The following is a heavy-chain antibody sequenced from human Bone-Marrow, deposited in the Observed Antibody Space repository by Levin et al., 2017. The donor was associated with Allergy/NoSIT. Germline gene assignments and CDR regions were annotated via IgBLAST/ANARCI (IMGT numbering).Heavy chain of an antibody. D-gene: IGHD6-13*01. CDR2: INTNTGNP. CDR3: ARAIPEVVWIAAALDY. V-gene: IGHV7-4-1*01. J-gene: IGHJ4*02. CDR1: GYTFTSYA. Sequence: GASVKVSCKASGYTFTSYAMNWVRQAPGQGLEWMGWINTNTGNPTYAQGFTGRFVFSLDTSVSTAYLQICSLKAEDTAVYYCARAIPEVVWIAAALDYWGQGTLVTVSS.